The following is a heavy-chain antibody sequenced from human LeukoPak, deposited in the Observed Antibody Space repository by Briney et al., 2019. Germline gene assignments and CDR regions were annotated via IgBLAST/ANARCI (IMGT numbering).Heavy chain of an antibody. Sequence: TGRSLRLSWAASGFTFDDYAMHWVRQAPGKGLEWVSGFSYNSDTIAYADSVKGRFTISRDNAKNSLYLQMNSLRAEDTALYYCAKDYCGGDCYSGWYFDLWGRGTLVTVSS. V-gene: IGHV3-9*01. CDR1: GFTFDDYA. J-gene: IGHJ2*01. D-gene: IGHD2-21*02. CDR3: AKDYCGGDCYSGWYFDL. CDR2: FSYNSDTI.